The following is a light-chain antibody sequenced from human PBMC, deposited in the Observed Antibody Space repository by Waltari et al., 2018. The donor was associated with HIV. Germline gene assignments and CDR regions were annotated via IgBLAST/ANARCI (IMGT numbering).Light chain of an antibody. CDR1: SSAVGGYNY. Sequence: QSALTQPDSVSGSPGQSITLSCSGTSSAVGGYNYVFWYQQHPGKPPKRMIYEFSNRPSGVSNRFSGSKSVNTASLTISGLQAEDEADYYCSSYTSISTRNVFVTGTKVTVL. J-gene: IGLJ1*01. CDR3: SSYTSISTRNV. V-gene: IGLV2-14*01. CDR2: EFS.